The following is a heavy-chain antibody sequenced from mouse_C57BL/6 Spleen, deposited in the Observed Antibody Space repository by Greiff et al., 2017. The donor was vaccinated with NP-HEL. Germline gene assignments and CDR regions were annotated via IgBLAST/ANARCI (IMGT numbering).Heavy chain of an antibody. J-gene: IGHJ2*01. D-gene: IGHD1-1*01. V-gene: IGHV5-17*01. CDR2: ISSGSSTI. CDR1: GFTFSDYG. Sequence: DVKLVESGGGLVKPGGSLKLSCAASGFTFSDYGMHWVRQAPEKGLEWVAYISSGSSTIYYADTVKGRFTIYRNNAKNTLFLQMTSLRSEDTAMYYCAREEDYGSSFDYWGQGTTLTVSS. CDR3: AREEDYGSSFDY.